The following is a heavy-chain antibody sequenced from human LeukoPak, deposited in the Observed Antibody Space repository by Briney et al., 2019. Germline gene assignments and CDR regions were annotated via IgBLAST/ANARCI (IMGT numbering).Heavy chain of an antibody. V-gene: IGHV3-7*03. CDR2: INQDGTEK. CDR1: GFTFSSYW. D-gene: IGHD6-13*01. CDR3: ARGPLIAAAGTW. Sequence: GGSLRLSCAASGFTFSSYWMSWVRQAPGEGLEWVAKINQDGTEKAYVDSVRGRFTISRGNAKNSLFLQMNSLRAEDTAVYYCARGPLIAAAGTWWGQGTLVTVSS. J-gene: IGHJ4*02.